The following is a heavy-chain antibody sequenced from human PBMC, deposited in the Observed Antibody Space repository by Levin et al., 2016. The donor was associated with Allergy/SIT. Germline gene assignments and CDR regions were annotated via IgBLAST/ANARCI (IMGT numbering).Heavy chain of an antibody. CDR3: AREGAYYDSSGSRGVSGAFDY. CDR2: IYSGGST. V-gene: IGHV3-53*01. D-gene: IGHD3-22*01. J-gene: IGHJ4*02. Sequence: WIRQPPGKGLEWVSVIYSGGSTYYADSVKGRFTISRDNSKNTLYLQMNSLRAEDTAVYYCAREGAYYDSSGSRGVSGAFDYWGQGTLVTVSS.